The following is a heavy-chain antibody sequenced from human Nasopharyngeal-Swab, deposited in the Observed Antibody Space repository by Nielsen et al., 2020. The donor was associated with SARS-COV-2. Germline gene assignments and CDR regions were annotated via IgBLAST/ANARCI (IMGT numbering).Heavy chain of an antibody. J-gene: IGHJ3*02. D-gene: IGHD3-22*01. V-gene: IGHV3-21*01. CDR3: ARGSMLVFDI. CDR2: ISSSSYI. CDR1: GFTFSSYS. Sequence: GESLKISCAASGFTFSSYSMNWVRQAPGKGLEWVSSISSSSYITYADSVQGRFTISRDNAKNSLYLQMNSLRAEDTAVYYCARGSMLVFDIWGQGTMVTVSS.